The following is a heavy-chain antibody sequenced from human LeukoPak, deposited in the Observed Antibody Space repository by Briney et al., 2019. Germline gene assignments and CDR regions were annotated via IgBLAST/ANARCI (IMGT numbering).Heavy chain of an antibody. J-gene: IGHJ4*02. CDR2: ISGSGGST. CDR3: ANEDYTGSCHPCRGGLDY. Sequence: GGSLRLSCAASGFTFSNYAMSWVRQAPGKGLEWVSSISGSGGSTYYADSVKGRFTISRDNSKNTLFLQMNSLRADDTAVYYCANEDYTGSCHPCRGGLDYWGQGTLVTVSS. CDR1: GFTFSNYA. V-gene: IGHV3-23*01. D-gene: IGHD1-26*01.